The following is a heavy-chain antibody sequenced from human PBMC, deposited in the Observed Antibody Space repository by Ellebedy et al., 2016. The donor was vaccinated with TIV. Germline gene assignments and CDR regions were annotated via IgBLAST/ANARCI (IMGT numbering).Heavy chain of an antibody. Sequence: SVKVSCKASGGTFSSYSIAWVRQAPGHGLEWVGGTNPVFGARNYAQKFQGRVTITAEESTSTAYMVLRGLTSEDMVVYYCATTMGTDWRSGCTCDFWGQGTLVSVSS. J-gene: IGHJ4*02. V-gene: IGHV1-69*13. CDR3: ATTMGTDWRSGCTCDF. CDR2: TNPVFGAR. D-gene: IGHD6-19*01. CDR1: GGTFSSYS.